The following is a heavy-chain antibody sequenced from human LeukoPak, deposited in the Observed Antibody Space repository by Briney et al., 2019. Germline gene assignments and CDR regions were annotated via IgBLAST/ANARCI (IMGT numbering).Heavy chain of an antibody. Sequence: SETLSLTCVVYGGSFSGHYWSWIRQPPGMGLEWIGEINCSGSTNYNPSLKSRVTISGDTSKNQFSLKLSSVTAADTAVYYCARGQYYDVLTGNYKNWFDPWGQGTLVTVSS. CDR1: GGSFSGHY. J-gene: IGHJ5*02. D-gene: IGHD3-9*01. CDR3: ARGQYYDVLTGNYKNWFDP. V-gene: IGHV4-34*01. CDR2: INCSGST.